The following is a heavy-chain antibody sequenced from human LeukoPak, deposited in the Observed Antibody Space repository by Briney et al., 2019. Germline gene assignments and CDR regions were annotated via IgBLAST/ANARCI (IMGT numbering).Heavy chain of an antibody. CDR2: IKEDGSEA. J-gene: IGHJ3*02. V-gene: IGHV3-7*04. Sequence: PGGSLRLSCAASGFPFSGYWMTWVRQAPGRGLEWVATIKEDGSEAYFGDSVKGRFTISRDNAKNSLYLQMNSLRAEDTAVYYCGRQYCSGGSCYSAFDMWGQGTMVTVSS. CDR3: GRQYCSGGSCYSAFDM. CDR1: GFPFSGYW. D-gene: IGHD2-15*01.